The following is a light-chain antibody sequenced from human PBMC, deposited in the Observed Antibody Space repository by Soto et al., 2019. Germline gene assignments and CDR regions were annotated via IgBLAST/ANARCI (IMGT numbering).Light chain of an antibody. V-gene: IGLV2-14*01. CDR2: EVT. CDR1: SSDVGGYNY. Sequence: QSALTQPASVSGSPGQSITISCTGTSSDVGGYNYVSWYQHYPGKAPKLMIYEVTNRPSGVSNRFSGSKSGNTASLTISGLQAEDEADYYCSSYTSSSTLVLFGGGTQLTVL. CDR3: SSYTSSSTLVL. J-gene: IGLJ2*01.